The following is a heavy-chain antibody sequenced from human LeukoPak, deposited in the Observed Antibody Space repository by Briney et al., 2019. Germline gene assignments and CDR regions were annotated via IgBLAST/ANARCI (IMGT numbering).Heavy chain of an antibody. Sequence: GGSLRLSCAASGFTFSSYWMSWVRRAPGKGLEWVANIKQDGSEKYYVDSVKGRFTISRDNAKNSLYLQMNSLRAEDTALYYCAKDIKSSGWYGYEDWGQGTLVTVSS. CDR2: IKQDGSEK. CDR3: AKDIKSSGWYGYED. J-gene: IGHJ4*02. D-gene: IGHD6-19*01. V-gene: IGHV3-7*03. CDR1: GFTFSSYW.